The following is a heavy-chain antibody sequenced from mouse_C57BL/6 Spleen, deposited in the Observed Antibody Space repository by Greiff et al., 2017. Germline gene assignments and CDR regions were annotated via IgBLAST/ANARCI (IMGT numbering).Heavy chain of an antibody. J-gene: IGHJ2*01. CDR3: TGRGY. CDR2: IRLKSDNYAT. V-gene: IGHV6-3*01. Sequence: EVKVEESGGGLVQPGGSMKLSCVASGFTFSNYWMNWVRQSPEKGLEWVAQIRLKSDNYATHYAESVKGRFTISRDDSKSSVYLQMNNLRAEDTGIYYGTGRGYWGQGTTLTVSS. CDR1: GFTFSNYW.